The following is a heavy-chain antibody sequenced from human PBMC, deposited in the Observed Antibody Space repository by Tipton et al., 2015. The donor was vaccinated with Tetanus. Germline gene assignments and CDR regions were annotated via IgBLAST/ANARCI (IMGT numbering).Heavy chain of an antibody. V-gene: IGHV3-48*02. CDR3: ARGSGAMDS. CDR2: INARTHTI. CDR1: GFTFSDYS. J-gene: IGHJ4*02. D-gene: IGHD7-27*01. Sequence: SLRLSCAVSGFTFSDYSMNWVRQAPGKGLEWISCINARTHTIYYADSVKGRFTISRDNAKNSLYLQMTSLRDEDTAVYYCARGSGAMDSWGQGTLVTVSS.